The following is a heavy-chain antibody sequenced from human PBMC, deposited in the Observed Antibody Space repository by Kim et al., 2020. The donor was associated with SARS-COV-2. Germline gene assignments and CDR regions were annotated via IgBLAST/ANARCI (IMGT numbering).Heavy chain of an antibody. V-gene: IGHV4-39*01. CDR2: IYYSGST. CDR3: ARGYSSGWSENWFDP. J-gene: IGHJ5*02. CDR1: GGSISSSSYY. Sequence: SETLSRTCTVSGGSISSSSYYWGWIRQPPGKGLEWIGSIYYSGSTYYNPSLKSRVTISVDTSKNQFSLKLSSVTAADTAVYYCARGYSSGWSENWFDPWG. D-gene: IGHD6-19*01.